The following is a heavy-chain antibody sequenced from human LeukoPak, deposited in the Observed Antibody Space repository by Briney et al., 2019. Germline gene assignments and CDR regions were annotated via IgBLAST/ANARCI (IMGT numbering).Heavy chain of an antibody. D-gene: IGHD3-10*01. CDR3: AREARALFGSGTFDY. CDR1: GGSISSYY. J-gene: IGHJ4*02. CDR2: IYTSGST. V-gene: IGHV4-4*07. Sequence: SETLSLICTVSGGSISSYYWSWIRQPAGKGLEWIGRIYTSGSTNYNPSLKSRVTMSVDTSKNQFSLKLSSVTAADTAVYYCAREARALFGSGTFDYWGQGTLVTVSS.